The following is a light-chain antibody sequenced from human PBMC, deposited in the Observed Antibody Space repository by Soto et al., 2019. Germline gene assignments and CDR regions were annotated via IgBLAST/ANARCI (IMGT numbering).Light chain of an antibody. CDR2: ENN. Sequence: QPVLTQPPSVSAAPGQQVTISCSGSSSNIGNNYVSWYQQLPGTAPKLLIYENNKRPSGIPDRFSGSKSGTSATLGITGLQTGDEADYYCGTWDDSLRGGVFGGGTQLTVL. CDR1: SSNIGNNY. V-gene: IGLV1-51*02. J-gene: IGLJ3*02. CDR3: GTWDDSLRGGV.